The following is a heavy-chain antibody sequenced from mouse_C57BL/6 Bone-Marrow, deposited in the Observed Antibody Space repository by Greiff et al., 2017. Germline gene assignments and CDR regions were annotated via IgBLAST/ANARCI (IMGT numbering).Heavy chain of an antibody. CDR2: IYPRSGNT. J-gene: IGHJ2*01. D-gene: IGHD4-1*01. Sequence: VKLQESGAELARPGASVKLSCKASGYTFTSYGISWVKQRTGQGLEWIGEIYPRSGNTYYNEKFKGKATLTADKSSSTAYMELRSLTSEDSAVYFCARNWDVDYFDYWGQGTTLTVSS. CDR1: GYTFTSYG. CDR3: ARNWDVDYFDY. V-gene: IGHV1-81*01.